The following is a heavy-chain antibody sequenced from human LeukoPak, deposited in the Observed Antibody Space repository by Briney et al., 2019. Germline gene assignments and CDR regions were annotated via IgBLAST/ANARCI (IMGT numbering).Heavy chain of an antibody. Sequence: GASVKVSCKASGYTFTGDYMHWVRQAPGQGLEWMGWINPDTGGTSYAQRFQGRVTMTRDTSISTAYMELIRLTSDDTAVYYCARGGEVCSSTSCYRGHEYWGQGTLVTVSS. V-gene: IGHV1-2*02. D-gene: IGHD2-2*01. CDR2: INPDTGGT. CDR3: ARGGEVCSSTSCYRGHEY. J-gene: IGHJ4*02. CDR1: GYTFTGDY.